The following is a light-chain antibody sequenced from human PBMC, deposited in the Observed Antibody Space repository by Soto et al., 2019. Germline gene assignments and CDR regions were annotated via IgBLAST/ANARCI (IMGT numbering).Light chain of an antibody. CDR1: QSIYSS. CDR2: AAS. J-gene: IGKJ2*01. CDR3: QQSYSAPYT. Sequence: DIQMTQSPSSLSASVGDRVTITCRASQSIYSSLNWYHQKPGKAPKLLIYAASNLQSVVPSRFSGSASGTDFTLSISSLQPEDFATYYCQQSYSAPYTFGQGTKLEI. V-gene: IGKV1-39*01.